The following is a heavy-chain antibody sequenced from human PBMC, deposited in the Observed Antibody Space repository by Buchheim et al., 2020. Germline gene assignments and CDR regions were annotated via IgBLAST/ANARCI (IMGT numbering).Heavy chain of an antibody. J-gene: IGHJ4*02. CDR3: ARGKGRDFDKWSAYYPPDY. Sequence: EVQLVESGGGLVQPGGSLRLSCAASGFTFSSYWMHWVRQAPGKGLVWVSRINSDGSSTSYADSVKGRFTISRDNAKRSLYLQMNSLTAEDTALYYCARGKGRDFDKWSAYYPPDYWGQGT. V-gene: IGHV3-74*01. CDR1: GFTFSSYW. D-gene: IGHD3-3*01. CDR2: INSDGSST.